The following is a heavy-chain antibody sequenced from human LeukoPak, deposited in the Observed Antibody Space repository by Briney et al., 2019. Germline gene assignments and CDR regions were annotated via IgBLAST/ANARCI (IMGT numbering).Heavy chain of an antibody. CDR2: IKQDGSEK. J-gene: IGHJ4*02. CDR1: RFTFSSYW. CDR3: ARDAPPYCSGGSCYSHY. Sequence: AGGSLRLSCAASRFTFSSYWMSWVRQAPGKGLEWVANIKQDGSEKYYVDFVKGRFTISRDNAKNSLYLQMNRLRAEDTAVYYCARDAPPYCSGGSCYSHYWGQGARVTVSS. V-gene: IGHV3-7*01. D-gene: IGHD2-15*01.